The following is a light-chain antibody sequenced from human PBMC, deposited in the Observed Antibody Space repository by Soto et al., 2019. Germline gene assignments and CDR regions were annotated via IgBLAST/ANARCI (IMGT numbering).Light chain of an antibody. CDR2: EVS. Sequence: QSALAQPASVSGSPGQSITISCTGTSSDVGAYKHVSWYQHHPGKAPKLMIYEVSNRPSGVSNRFSGSKSGYTASLTISGLQAEDEADYYCNSQRSSGTRVFGTGTKVTVL. V-gene: IGLV2-14*01. CDR3: NSQRSSGTRV. CDR1: SSDVGAYKH. J-gene: IGLJ1*01.